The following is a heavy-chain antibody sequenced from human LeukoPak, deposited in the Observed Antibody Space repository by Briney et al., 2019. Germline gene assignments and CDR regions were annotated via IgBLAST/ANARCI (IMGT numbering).Heavy chain of an antibody. J-gene: IGHJ4*02. CDR2: ISDSGGST. D-gene: IGHD3-22*01. CDR1: GITLSNYG. CDR3: AKRGVVIRVILVGFHKEAYYFDS. Sequence: GGSLGLSCAVSGITLSNYGMGWVRQAPGKGLEWVAGISDSGGSTNYADSVKGRFTISRDNPKNTLYLQMNSLRAEDTAVYFCAKRGVVIRVILVGFHKEAYYFDSWGQGALVTVSS. V-gene: IGHV3-23*01.